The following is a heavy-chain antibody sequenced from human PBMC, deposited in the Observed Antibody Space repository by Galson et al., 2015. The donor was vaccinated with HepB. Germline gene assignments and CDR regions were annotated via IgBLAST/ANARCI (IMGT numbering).Heavy chain of an antibody. V-gene: IGHV1-58*01. Sequence: SVKVSCKASGFTFTSSAVQWVRQARGQRLEWIGWIVVGSGNTNYAQKFQERVTITRDMSTSTAYMELSSLRSEDTAVYYCAAPLGDFWSGYYKFYYGMDVWGQGTTVTVSS. CDR3: AAPLGDFWSGYYKFYYGMDV. CDR2: IVVGSGNT. D-gene: IGHD3-3*01. CDR1: GFTFTSSA. J-gene: IGHJ6*02.